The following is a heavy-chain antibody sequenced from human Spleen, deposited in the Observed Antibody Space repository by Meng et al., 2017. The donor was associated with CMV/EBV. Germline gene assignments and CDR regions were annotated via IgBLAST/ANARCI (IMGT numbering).Heavy chain of an antibody. J-gene: IGHJ5*02. CDR2: IHPNSGGT. Sequence: FTGYYIHWVRQAPGQGLEWMGWIHPNSGGTNYAQKFQGRVTMTSDTSINTAYMELSSLRSDDTAVYYCARNYYGSGGHNYLNWFDPWGQGTLVTVSS. CDR3: ARNYYGSGGHNYLNWFDP. CDR1: FTGYY. D-gene: IGHD3-10*01. V-gene: IGHV1-2*02.